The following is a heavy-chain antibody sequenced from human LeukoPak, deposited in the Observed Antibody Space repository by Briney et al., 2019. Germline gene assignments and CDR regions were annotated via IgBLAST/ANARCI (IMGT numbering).Heavy chain of an antibody. D-gene: IGHD5-12*01. J-gene: IGHJ4*02. V-gene: IGHV4-31*03. CDR3: ARGGYSGYAFDN. Sequence: PSETLSLTCTVSGGSMSSGAYWWSWIRQHPGKGLEWIGYIYNTGTTYHNPSLRSRVTISMDTSQNHYSLRLSSVTAADTAVYYCARGGYSGYAFDNWGQGTLVTVSS. CDR2: IYNTGTT. CDR1: GGSMSSGAYW.